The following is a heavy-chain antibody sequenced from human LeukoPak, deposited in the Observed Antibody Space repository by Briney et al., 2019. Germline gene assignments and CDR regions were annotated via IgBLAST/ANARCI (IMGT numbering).Heavy chain of an antibody. CDR3: AGNYYDSSGSELYFDY. CDR1: GGTFSSYA. CDR2: IIPIFGTA. D-gene: IGHD3-22*01. J-gene: IGHJ4*02. V-gene: IGHV1-69*05. Sequence: GASVKVSCKASGGTFSSYAISWVRQAPGQGLEWMGRIIPIFGTANYAQKCQGRVTITTDESTSTAYMELSSLRSEDTAVYYCAGNYYDSSGSELYFDYWGQGTLVTVSS.